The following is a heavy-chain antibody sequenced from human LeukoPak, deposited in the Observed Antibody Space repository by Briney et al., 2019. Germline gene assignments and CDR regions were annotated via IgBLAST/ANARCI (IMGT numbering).Heavy chain of an antibody. CDR3: ARDYYDFWSGPRDV. CDR1: GFTVSSNY. Sequence: GGSLRLSCAASGFTVSSNYMSWVRQAPGKGLEWVSSISSSSSYIYYADSVKGRFTISRDNAKNSLYLQMNSLRAEDTAVYYCARDYYDFWSGPRDVWGQGTTVTVSS. CDR2: ISSSSSYI. V-gene: IGHV3-21*01. D-gene: IGHD3-3*01. J-gene: IGHJ6*02.